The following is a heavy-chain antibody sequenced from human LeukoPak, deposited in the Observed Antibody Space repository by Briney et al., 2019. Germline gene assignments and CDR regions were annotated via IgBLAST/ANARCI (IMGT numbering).Heavy chain of an antibody. CDR1: GASISNYY. CDR3: ARAPYYYYMDV. J-gene: IGHJ6*03. CDR2: IHYSGGT. Sequence: SETLSLTCTVSGASISNYYWSWIRQPPGQGLEWIGYIHYSGGTNYNPSLTSRVTVSLDTSKNQFSLSLSSVSAADTATYYCARAPYYYYMDVWGKGTTVTVSS. V-gene: IGHV4-59*01.